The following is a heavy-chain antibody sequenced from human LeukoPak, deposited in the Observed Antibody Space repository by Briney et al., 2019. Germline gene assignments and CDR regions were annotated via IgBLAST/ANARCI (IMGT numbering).Heavy chain of an antibody. D-gene: IGHD2-15*01. Sequence: GESLKISCKGSGYSFTSYWIGWVRQMPGKGLEWMGIIYPGDSDTRYSPSFQGQVTISADKSISTAYLQWSSLKASDTAMYYCARPYCSGGSCYSYSAAPYFDYWGQGTLVTVSS. CDR1: GYSFTSYW. CDR2: IYPGDSDT. V-gene: IGHV5-51*01. CDR3: ARPYCSGGSCYSYSAAPYFDY. J-gene: IGHJ4*02.